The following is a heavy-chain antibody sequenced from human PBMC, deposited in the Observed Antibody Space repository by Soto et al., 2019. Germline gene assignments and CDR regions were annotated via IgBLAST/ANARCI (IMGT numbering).Heavy chain of an antibody. V-gene: IGHV2-5*01. D-gene: IGHD3-22*01. CDR2: IYSNDDK. CDR3: AHRPYYYDSSGYLAPYYYYGMDV. CDR1: GFSLSTSGVG. J-gene: IGHJ6*02. Sequence: SGPTLVNPTQTLTLTCTFSGFSLSTSGVGVGWIRQPPGKALEWLALIYSNDDKRYSPSLKSRLTITKDTSKNQVVLTMTNMDPVDTATYYCAHRPYYYDSSGYLAPYYYYGMDVWGQGTTVTVSS.